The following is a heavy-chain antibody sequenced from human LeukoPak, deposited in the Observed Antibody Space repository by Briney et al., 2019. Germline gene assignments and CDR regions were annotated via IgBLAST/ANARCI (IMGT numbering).Heavy chain of an antibody. CDR2: MNPNSGNT. V-gene: IGHV1-8*01. J-gene: IGHJ4*02. CDR3: ARGRIAVAGTVDY. D-gene: IGHD6-19*01. Sequence: ASVKVSCKASGYTFTSYDINWVRQATGQGLEWMGWMNPNSGNTGYAQKFQGRVTITRNTSISTAYMELSNLRSEDTAVYYCARGRIAVAGTVDYWGQGTLVTVSS. CDR1: GYTFTSYD.